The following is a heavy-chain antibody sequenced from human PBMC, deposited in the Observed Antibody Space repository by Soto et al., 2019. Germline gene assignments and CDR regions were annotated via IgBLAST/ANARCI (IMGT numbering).Heavy chain of an antibody. CDR2: IWYDGSHK. V-gene: IGHV3-33*01. J-gene: IGHJ6*02. Sequence: PGGSLRLSCETSGFTFSGFVMQWVRQAPGKGLEWVAVIWYDGSHKYYADSVKGRFTISRDDSKNTLYLQMNSLRAEDTAVYYCARDRGYSYGQPGYYYYGMDVWGQGTTVTVSS. D-gene: IGHD5-18*01. CDR1: GFTFSGFV. CDR3: ARDRGYSYGQPGYYYYGMDV.